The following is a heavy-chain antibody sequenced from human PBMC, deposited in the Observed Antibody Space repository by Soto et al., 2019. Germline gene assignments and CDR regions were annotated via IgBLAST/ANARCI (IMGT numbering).Heavy chain of an antibody. Sequence: PGESLKISCKGSGYSFTSYWIGWVRQMPGKGLEWMGIIYPGDSDTRYSPSFQGQVTISADKSISTAYLQWSSLKASDTAMYYCATFGGDIVVVPAAGPNIDAFDIWGQGTMVTVSS. J-gene: IGHJ3*02. CDR2: IYPGDSDT. D-gene: IGHD2-2*01. CDR1: GYSFTSYW. CDR3: ATFGGDIVVVPAAGPNIDAFDI. V-gene: IGHV5-51*01.